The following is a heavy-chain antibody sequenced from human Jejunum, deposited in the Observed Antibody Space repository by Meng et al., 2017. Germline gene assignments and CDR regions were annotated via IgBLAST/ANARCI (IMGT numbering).Heavy chain of an antibody. Sequence: LRLSCTVSGGSISSGGYYWTWIRQHPGEGLEWIGYIYYSGSTSYNPSLKSLVTISVDTSKHQFSLRLSSVTAADTAVYYCARVACSDSISYYFDLWGQGTLVTVSS. CDR2: IYYSGST. CDR3: ARVACSDSISYYFDL. V-gene: IGHV4-31*01. CDR1: GGSISSGGYY. D-gene: IGHD3-22*01. J-gene: IGHJ4*02.